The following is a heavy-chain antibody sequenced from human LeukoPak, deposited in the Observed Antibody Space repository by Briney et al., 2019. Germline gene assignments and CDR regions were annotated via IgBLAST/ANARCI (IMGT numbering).Heavy chain of an antibody. CDR3: AKDSFMTTVTNY. CDR1: GFTFDDYA. Sequence: GGSLRLSCAASGFTFDDYAMHWVRQAPGKGLEWVSLISGDGGNTYYADSVKGRFTISRDNSKNSLYLQMNSLRTEDTALYYCAKDSFMTTVTNYWGQGTLVTVSS. CDR2: ISGDGGNT. D-gene: IGHD4-17*01. V-gene: IGHV3-43*02. J-gene: IGHJ4*02.